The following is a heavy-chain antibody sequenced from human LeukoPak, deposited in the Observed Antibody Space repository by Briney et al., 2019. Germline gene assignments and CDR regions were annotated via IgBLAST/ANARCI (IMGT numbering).Heavy chain of an antibody. V-gene: IGHV3-30-3*01. CDR1: GFTFSSYA. CDR3: ARDSNYYGGSYFDY. D-gene: IGHD3-10*01. J-gene: IGHJ4*02. Sequence: SGGSLRLSCAASGFTFSSYAMHWVRQAPGKGLEWVAVISYDGSNKYYADSVKGRFTISRDNSKNTLYLQMNSLRAEDTAVYYCARDSNYYGGSYFDYWGQGTLVTVSS. CDR2: ISYDGSNK.